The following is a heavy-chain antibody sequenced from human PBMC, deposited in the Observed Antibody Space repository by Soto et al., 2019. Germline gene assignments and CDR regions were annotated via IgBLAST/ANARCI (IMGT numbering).Heavy chain of an antibody. D-gene: IGHD3-10*01. J-gene: IGHJ5*02. V-gene: IGHV4-34*01. CDR2: INHSGST. CDR1: GGSFSGYY. CDR3: ASAPRFGELLYNWFDP. Sequence: SETLSLTCAVYGGSFSGYYWSWIRQPPGKGLEWIGEINHSGSTNYNPSLKSRVTISVDTSKNQFSLKLSSVTAADTAVYYCASAPRFGELLYNWFDPWGQGTLVTVSS.